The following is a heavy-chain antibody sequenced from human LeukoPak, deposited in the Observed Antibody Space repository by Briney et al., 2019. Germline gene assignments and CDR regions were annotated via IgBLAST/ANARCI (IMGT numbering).Heavy chain of an antibody. J-gene: IGHJ6*02. D-gene: IGHD4-17*01. CDR1: GFTFSSYA. Sequence: GGSLRLSCAASGFTFSSYAMSWVRQAPGKGLEWVSAISGSGGSTYYADSVKGRFTISRDNSKNTLYLQMNSLRAEDTAVYYCARDFSEYYGDYEGSYYYYYGMDVWGQGTTVTVSS. V-gene: IGHV3-23*01. CDR3: ARDFSEYYGDYEGSYYYYYGMDV. CDR2: ISGSGGST.